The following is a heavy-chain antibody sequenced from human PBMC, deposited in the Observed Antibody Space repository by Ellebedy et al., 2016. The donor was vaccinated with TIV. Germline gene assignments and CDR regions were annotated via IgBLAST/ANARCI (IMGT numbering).Heavy chain of an antibody. CDR1: GGTFSSYA. Sequence: AASVKVSCKASGGTFSSYAISWARQAPGQGLEWMGRIIPILGIANYAQKFQGRVTVTADKSTSTAYMELSSLRSEDTAVDYCASWKGLYSGGPLDYWGQGTLVTVSS. D-gene: IGHD1-26*01. CDR2: IIPILGIA. J-gene: IGHJ4*02. V-gene: IGHV1-69*04. CDR3: ASWKGLYSGGPLDY.